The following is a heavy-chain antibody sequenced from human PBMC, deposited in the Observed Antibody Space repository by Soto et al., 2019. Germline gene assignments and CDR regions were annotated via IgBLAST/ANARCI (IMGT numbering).Heavy chain of an antibody. CDR1: GFSLSNPRMG. CDR3: ARIQRISMIVVSKPYFDY. D-gene: IGHD3-22*01. V-gene: IGHV2-26*01. Sequence: QVTLNESGPVLVKPTETLTLTCTGSGFSLSNPRMGVSWIRQPPGTALDWLAHIFSNDEKSYSTSLKSRLTISRDTSKSQVVLTMTNMDHVDTATYYCARIQRISMIVVSKPYFDYWGQGALVTVSS. CDR2: IFSNDEK. J-gene: IGHJ4*02.